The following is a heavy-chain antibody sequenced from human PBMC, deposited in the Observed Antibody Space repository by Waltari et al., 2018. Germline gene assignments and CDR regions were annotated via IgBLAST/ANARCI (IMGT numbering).Heavy chain of an antibody. CDR3: ARDKSVYYDSSGYYQDY. CDR2: IYYSGGT. CDR1: GGSISSSSYY. J-gene: IGHJ4*02. V-gene: IGHV4-39*07. Sequence: QLQLQESGPGLVKPSETLSLTCTVSGGSISSSSYYWGWIRQPPGKGLEWIGSIYYSGGTYYNPSLKSRVTISVDTSKNQFSLKLSSVTAADTAVYYCARDKSVYYDSSGYYQDYWGQGTLVTVSS. D-gene: IGHD3-22*01.